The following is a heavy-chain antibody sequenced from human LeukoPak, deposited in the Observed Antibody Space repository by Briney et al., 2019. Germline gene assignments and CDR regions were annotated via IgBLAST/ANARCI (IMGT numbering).Heavy chain of an antibody. CDR1: GGSISSYY. Sequence: SETLSLTCTVSGGSISSYYWSWIRQPPGKGLEWIGYIYYSGSTNYNPPLKSRVTISVDTSKNQFSLKLSSVTAADTAVYYCARASGQWLPPVYWGQGTLVTVSS. CDR3: ARASGQWLPPVY. D-gene: IGHD6-19*01. CDR2: IYYSGST. V-gene: IGHV4-59*01. J-gene: IGHJ4*02.